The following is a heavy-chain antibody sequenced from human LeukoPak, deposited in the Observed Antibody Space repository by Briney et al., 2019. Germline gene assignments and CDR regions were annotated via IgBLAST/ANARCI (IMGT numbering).Heavy chain of an antibody. CDR2: FDPEDGET. J-gene: IGHJ4*02. D-gene: IGHD3-3*01. V-gene: IGHV1-24*01. Sequence: GASVKVSCKVSGYTLTESTIHWVRQAPGKGLEWMGCFDPEDGETIYAQKFQGRVTITTDESTSTAYMELSSLRSEDTAVYYCARVPIRFGGGYYSLDYWGQGTLVTVSS. CDR1: GYTLTEST. CDR3: ARVPIRFGGGYYSLDY.